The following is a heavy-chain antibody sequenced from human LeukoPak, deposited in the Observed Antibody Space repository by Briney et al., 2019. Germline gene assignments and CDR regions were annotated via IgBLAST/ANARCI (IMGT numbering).Heavy chain of an antibody. V-gene: IGHV3-23*01. CDR1: GFTFSSYA. D-gene: IGHD6-19*01. CDR3: AKGVSGWYIFDY. CDR2: ISGSGGST. J-gene: IGHJ4*02. Sequence: GGSLRLSCAASGFTFSSYAMSWVRQAPGNGLEWVSAISGSGGSTDYADSVKGRFTISRDYSKNTLYLQMNSLRAEDTAVYYCAKGVSGWYIFDYWGQGTLVTVSS.